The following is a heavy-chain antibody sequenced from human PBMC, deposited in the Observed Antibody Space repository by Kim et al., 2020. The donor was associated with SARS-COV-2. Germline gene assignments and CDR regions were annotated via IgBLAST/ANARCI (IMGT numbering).Heavy chain of an antibody. J-gene: IGHJ2*01. CDR1: GGSISSYY. V-gene: IGHV4-59*01. D-gene: IGHD6-19*01. CDR3: ARVKYRSSGWDEHWYFDL. Sequence: SETLSLTCTVSGGSISSYYWSWIRQPPGKGLEWIGYIYYSGSTNYNPSLKSRVTISVDTSKNQFSLKLSSVTAADTAVYYCARVKYRSSGWDEHWYFDL. CDR2: IYYSGST.